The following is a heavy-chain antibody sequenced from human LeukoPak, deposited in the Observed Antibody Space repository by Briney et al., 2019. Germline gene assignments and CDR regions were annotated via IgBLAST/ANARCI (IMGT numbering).Heavy chain of an antibody. D-gene: IGHD6-13*01. CDR3: ARGSIAAAGSGWFDP. V-gene: IGHV4-59*12. Sequence: PSETLSLTCTVSGGSISSYYWSWIRQPPGKGLEWIGYIYYSGSTYYTPSLKSRVTISVDTSKNQFSLKLSSVTAADTAVYYCARGSIAAAGSGWFDPWGQGTLVTVSS. CDR1: GGSISSYY. J-gene: IGHJ5*02. CDR2: IYYSGST.